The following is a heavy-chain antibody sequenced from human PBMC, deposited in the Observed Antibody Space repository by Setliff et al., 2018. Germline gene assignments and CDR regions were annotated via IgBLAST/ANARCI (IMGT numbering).Heavy chain of an antibody. V-gene: IGHV3-30*04. Sequence: PGGSLRLSCAASGFTFSSYAMHWVRQAPGKGLEWVAVISYDGSNKYYADSVKGRFTISRDNAKNSLYLQMNSLRAEDTATYYCARSENCFSTHCSPYDYWGQGTLVTVSS. D-gene: IGHD2-2*01. CDR3: ARSENCFSTHCSPYDY. J-gene: IGHJ4*02. CDR2: ISYDGSNK. CDR1: GFTFSSYA.